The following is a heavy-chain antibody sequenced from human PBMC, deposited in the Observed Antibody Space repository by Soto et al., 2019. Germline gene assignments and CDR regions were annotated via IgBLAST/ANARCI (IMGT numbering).Heavy chain of an antibody. Sequence: GGSLRLSCAASGFTFSSYAMSWVRQAPGKGLEWVSAISGSGGSTYYADSVKGRFTISRDNSKNTLYLLMNSLRAEDTAVYYCAKAFLGSQAPLYDYIWGSYDYWGQGTLVTVSS. D-gene: IGHD3-16*01. CDR2: ISGSGGST. CDR1: GFTFSSYA. J-gene: IGHJ4*02. V-gene: IGHV3-23*01. CDR3: AKAFLGSQAPLYDYIWGSYDY.